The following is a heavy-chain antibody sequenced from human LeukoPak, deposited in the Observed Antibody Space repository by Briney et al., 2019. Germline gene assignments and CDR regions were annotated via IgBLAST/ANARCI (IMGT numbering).Heavy chain of an antibody. CDR3: ARDAGICRFDY. Sequence: GRSLRLSCAASGLTFSSYDMHWVRQAPGKGLEWVALISYDGSNKYYADSVKGRFTISRDNSKSTLYLQMNSLGAEDTAVYYCARDAGICRFDYWGQGSLVTVSS. CDR2: ISYDGSNK. V-gene: IGHV3-33*01. J-gene: IGHJ4*02. CDR1: GLTFSSYD. D-gene: IGHD2/OR15-2a*01.